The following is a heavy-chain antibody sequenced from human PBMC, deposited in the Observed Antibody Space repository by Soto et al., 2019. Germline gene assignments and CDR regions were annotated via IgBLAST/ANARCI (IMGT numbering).Heavy chain of an antibody. D-gene: IGHD6-6*01. V-gene: IGHV5-51*01. J-gene: IGHJ6*02. CDR1: GYSFTSYW. Sequence: PGESLKISCKGSGYSFTSYWIGWVRQMPGKGLEWMGIIYPGDSDTRYSPSFQGQVTISADKSISTAYLQWSSLKASDTAMYYCARYSSSPVHSLKASLYYYYGMDVWGQGTTVTVSS. CDR2: IYPGDSDT. CDR3: ARYSSSPVHSLKASLYYYYGMDV.